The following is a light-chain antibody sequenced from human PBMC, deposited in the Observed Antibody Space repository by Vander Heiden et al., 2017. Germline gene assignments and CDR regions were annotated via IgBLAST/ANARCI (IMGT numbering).Light chain of an antibody. CDR2: GAS. CDR3: QQDGTSPLT. V-gene: IGKV3-20*01. Sequence: PGTLSLSPGERATLSCRASQSVSSSYLAWYQQKPGQAPRLLIYGASSRATRIPDRFTPSGSGTDFTLTIMRLEPEDFAVYYCQQDGTSPLTFG. J-gene: IGKJ5*01. CDR1: QSVSSSY.